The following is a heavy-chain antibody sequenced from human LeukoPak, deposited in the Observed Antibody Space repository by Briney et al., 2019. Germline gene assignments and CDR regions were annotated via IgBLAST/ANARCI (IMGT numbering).Heavy chain of an antibody. CDR1: GFTFSSYE. Sequence: GGSLRLSCAASGFTFSSYEMNWVRQAPGKGLEWVSYISSSGSTIYYADSVKGRFTISRDNAKNSLYLQMSSLRAEDTAVYYCARELDYGDHVDYFDYWGQGTLVTVSS. CDR2: ISSSGSTI. CDR3: ARELDYGDHVDYFDY. V-gene: IGHV3-48*03. J-gene: IGHJ4*02. D-gene: IGHD4-17*01.